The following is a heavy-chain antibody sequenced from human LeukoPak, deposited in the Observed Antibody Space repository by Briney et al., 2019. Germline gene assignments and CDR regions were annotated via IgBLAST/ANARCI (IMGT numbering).Heavy chain of an antibody. J-gene: IGHJ4*02. D-gene: IGHD3-22*01. Sequence: GGSLKLSCAASGFTFSGPAMHWVRQASGKGLEWVGRIRSKANTYATAYAASVKGRFTISRDDSKNTAYLQMNSLKTEDTAVYYCTGLYYDSSDGYWGQGTLVTVSS. CDR3: TGLYYDSSDGY. V-gene: IGHV3-73*01. CDR2: IRSKANTYAT. CDR1: GFTFSGPA.